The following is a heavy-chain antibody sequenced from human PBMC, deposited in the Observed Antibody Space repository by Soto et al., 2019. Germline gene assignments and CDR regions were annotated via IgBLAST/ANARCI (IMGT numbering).Heavy chain of an antibody. CDR1: GFSLTTSGVA. CDR3: AHRPAITSFDY. V-gene: IGHV2-5*02. J-gene: IGHJ4*02. D-gene: IGHD1-20*01. CDR2: IYWDDDK. Sequence: SGPTLVNPTQTLTLTCTFSGFSLTTSGVAVGWIRQPPGKALEWLALIYWDDDKRYSPSLNNRLTITKDTSKNQVVLTMTNMDPVDTATYYCAHRPAITSFDYWGQGIMVTVSS.